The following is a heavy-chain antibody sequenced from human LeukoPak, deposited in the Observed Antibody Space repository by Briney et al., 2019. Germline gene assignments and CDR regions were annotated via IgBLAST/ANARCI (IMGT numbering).Heavy chain of an antibody. CDR1: GFTFSSYS. V-gene: IGHV3-66*01. CDR3: ARGAGAYYYYGMDV. J-gene: IGHJ6*02. CDR2: IYSGGST. D-gene: IGHD6-19*01. Sequence: GGSLRLSCAASGFTFSSYSMNWVRQAPGKGLEWVSVIYSGGSTFSADSAKGRFTISRDNSKNTLYLQMNSLRAEDTALYYCARGAGAYYYYGMDVWGQGTTVTVSS.